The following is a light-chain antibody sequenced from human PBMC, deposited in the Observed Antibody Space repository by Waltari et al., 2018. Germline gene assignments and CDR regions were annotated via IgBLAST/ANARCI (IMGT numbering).Light chain of an antibody. V-gene: IGKV1-9*01. Sequence: IQLTQSPSSLSASVGDRVTITCRASQGINNYLAWYQQKPGEAPKPLIYFASTLERGVPSRFSGSGSVTDFTLTISSLQPEDFATYYCQHLNGYPITFGGGTKVEIK. CDR2: FAS. CDR1: QGINNY. CDR3: QHLNGYPIT. J-gene: IGKJ4*01.